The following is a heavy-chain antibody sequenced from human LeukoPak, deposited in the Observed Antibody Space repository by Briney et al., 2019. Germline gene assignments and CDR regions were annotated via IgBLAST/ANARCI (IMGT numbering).Heavy chain of an antibody. CDR3: AREGNSDCSSTSCYTNFQH. CDR2: IIPILGIA. Sequence: ASVKVSCKASGGTFSSYTISWVRQAPGQGLGWMGRIIPILGIANYAQKFQGRVTITADKSTSTAYMELSSLRSEDTAVYYCAREGNSDCSSTSCYTNFQHWGQGNLLTVSS. J-gene: IGHJ1*01. CDR1: GGTFSSYT. V-gene: IGHV1-69*04. D-gene: IGHD2-2*02.